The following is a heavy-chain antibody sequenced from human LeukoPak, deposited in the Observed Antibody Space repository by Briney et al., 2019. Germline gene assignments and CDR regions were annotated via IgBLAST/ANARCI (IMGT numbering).Heavy chain of an antibody. V-gene: IGHV4-59*08. D-gene: IGHD1-1*01. J-gene: IGHJ4*02. CDR2: IHYSGST. Sequence: SQTLSLTCTLSGRTISSYYWNWIRQPPGKRLELIGYIHYSGSTKYNPSLKSRVTISVDTSKNQFSLKLSSVTAADTAVYYCATWRTAKTGFDYWGQGTLVTVSS. CDR1: GRTISSYY. CDR3: ATWRTAKTGFDY.